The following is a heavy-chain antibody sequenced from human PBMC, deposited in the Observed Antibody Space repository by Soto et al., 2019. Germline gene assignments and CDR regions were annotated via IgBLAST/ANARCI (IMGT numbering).Heavy chain of an antibody. J-gene: IGHJ5*02. Sequence: QVQLQESGPGLVKPSQTLSLTCTVSGGSISSGDYYWSWIRQHPGKGLEWIGYIYYGGSTYYNPSLESRVTISVDTSKDQFSLKLSSVTAADTAVYYCARWWSGSRQGFDPWGQGTLVTVSS. D-gene: IGHD3-3*01. CDR1: GGSISSGDYY. CDR2: IYYGGST. CDR3: ARWWSGSRQGFDP. V-gene: IGHV4-31*03.